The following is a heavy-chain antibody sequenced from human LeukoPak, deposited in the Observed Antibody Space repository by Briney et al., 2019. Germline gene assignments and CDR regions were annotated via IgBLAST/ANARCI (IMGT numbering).Heavy chain of an antibody. CDR3: AKGRSGSGTTPVHFDN. Sequence: GGSLRLSCAVSGFTFSSYGMHWVRQAPGKGLEWVAFISYDGTNKYYADSVKGRFTFSRDNSKNTVFLQMNSLRAEDTAMYYCAKGRSGSGTTPVHFDNWGQGTLVTVSS. CDR1: GFTFSSYG. V-gene: IGHV3-30*02. J-gene: IGHJ4*02. CDR2: ISYDGTNK. D-gene: IGHD3-10*01.